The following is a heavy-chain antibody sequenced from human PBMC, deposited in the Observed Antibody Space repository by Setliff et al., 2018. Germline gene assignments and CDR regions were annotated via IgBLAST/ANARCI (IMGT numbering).Heavy chain of an antibody. D-gene: IGHD3-16*01. CDR3: ARTTGYRLEGDFDY. CDR2: ISYDGTIT. J-gene: IGHJ4*02. V-gene: IGHV3-30*04. Sequence: GGSLRFSCAASGFLYSNNAFHWVRQTPGKGLEWVAVISYDGTITRYVDSVKGRFSISRDNSQNTLYLQMNSLSPEDTALYYCARTTGYRLEGDFDYWGQGTLVTVSS. CDR1: GFLYSNNA.